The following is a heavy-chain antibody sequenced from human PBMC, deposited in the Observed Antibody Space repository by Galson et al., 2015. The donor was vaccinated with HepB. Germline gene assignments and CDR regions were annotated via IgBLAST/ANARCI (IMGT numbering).Heavy chain of an antibody. Sequence: SVKVSCKASGYTFTTYDINWVRQATGQGLEWMGWMNPKSGDAGYAEKFQGRVTTTTSTSISTAYMELGSLTSEDTAVYYCARGPLGRDASVVEVVGTDNWYDTWGQGTLVTVSA. V-gene: IGHV1-8*01. J-gene: IGHJ5*02. CDR1: GYTFTTYD. D-gene: IGHD2-15*01. CDR3: ARGPLGRDASVVEVVGTDNWYDT. CDR2: MNPKSGDA.